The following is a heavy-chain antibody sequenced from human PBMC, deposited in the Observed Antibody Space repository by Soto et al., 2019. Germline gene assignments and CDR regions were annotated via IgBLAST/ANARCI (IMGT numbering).Heavy chain of an antibody. J-gene: IGHJ4*02. Sequence: PGESLKISCKGSGYSFTTNWIGWVRQMPGKGLEWMGVIYPGDSDTRYSPSFQGQVAISADKSINTAYLQWSSLKASDTAMYYCARKGPNYYDSSGYSGDFDYWGQGTLVTVSS. V-gene: IGHV5-51*01. CDR3: ARKGPNYYDSSGYSGDFDY. D-gene: IGHD3-22*01. CDR1: GYSFTTNW. CDR2: IYPGDSDT.